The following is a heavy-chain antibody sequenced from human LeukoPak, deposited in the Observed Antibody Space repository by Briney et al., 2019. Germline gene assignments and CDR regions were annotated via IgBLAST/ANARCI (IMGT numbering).Heavy chain of an antibody. CDR3: ARDRDNFDY. CDR1: GFTFSSYA. Sequence: GGSLRLSCAASGFTFSSYAMSWVRQAPGKGLEWVANIKQDGSEKYYVDSVKGRFTISRDNAKNSLYLQMNSLRAEDTAVYYCARDRDNFDYWGQGTLVTVSS. J-gene: IGHJ4*02. V-gene: IGHV3-7*01. CDR2: IKQDGSEK. D-gene: IGHD3-10*01.